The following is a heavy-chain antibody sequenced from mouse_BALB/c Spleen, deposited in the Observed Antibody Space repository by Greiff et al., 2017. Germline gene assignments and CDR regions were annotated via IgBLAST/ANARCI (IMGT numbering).Heavy chain of an antibody. CDR2: IDPENGDT. D-gene: IGHD2-14*01. J-gene: IGHJ3*01. V-gene: IGHV14-4*02. CDR3: DAGYRYDEAY. Sequence: VQLQQSGAELVRSGASVKLSCTASGFNITDHYMHWVKQRPEQGLEWIGWIDPENGDTEYAPKFQGKATLTADTSSNTAYLQLSSLTSEDTAVYCCDAGYRYDEAYWGQGTLVTVSA. CDR1: GFNITDHY.